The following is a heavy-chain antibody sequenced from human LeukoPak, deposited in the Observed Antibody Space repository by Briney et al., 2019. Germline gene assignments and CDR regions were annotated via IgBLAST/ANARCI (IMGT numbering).Heavy chain of an antibody. Sequence: SQTLSLTCTVSGGSISDGTYYWSWIRQPAGKGLEWIGRIYASGSTNYNPSLKSRVTISVDTSKNQFSLKLTSVTAADTAVYYCARDQTVTTSLGWFDPWGQGTLVTVSS. CDR2: IYASGST. CDR1: GGSISDGTYY. CDR3: ARDQTVTTSLGWFDP. D-gene: IGHD4-17*01. V-gene: IGHV4-61*02. J-gene: IGHJ5*02.